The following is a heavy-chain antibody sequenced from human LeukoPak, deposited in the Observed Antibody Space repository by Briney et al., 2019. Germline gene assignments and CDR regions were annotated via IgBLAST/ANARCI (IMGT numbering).Heavy chain of an antibody. D-gene: IGHD3-3*01. Sequence: PGGSLRLSCAASGFTFSSYSMNWVRQAPGKGLEWVSSISSSSSYIYYADSVKGRFTISRDNAKNSLYLQMNSLRAEDTAVYYCARGANYDFWSGYSLLDYYYYMDVWGKGTTVTVSS. J-gene: IGHJ6*03. V-gene: IGHV3-21*01. CDR3: ARGANYDFWSGYSLLDYYYYMDV. CDR2: ISSSSSYI. CDR1: GFTFSSYS.